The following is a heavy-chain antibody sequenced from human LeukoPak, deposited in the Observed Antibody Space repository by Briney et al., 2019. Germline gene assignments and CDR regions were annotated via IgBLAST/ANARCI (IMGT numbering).Heavy chain of an antibody. Sequence: PSETLSLTCTVSGGSISSYYWSWIRQPPGKGLEWIGYIYYSGSTNYNPSLKSRVTIPVDTSKNQFSLKLSSVTAADTAVYYCARDRATGAFDIWGQGTMVTVSS. V-gene: IGHV4-59*01. CDR1: GGSISSYY. J-gene: IGHJ3*02. CDR2: IYYSGST. CDR3: ARDRATGAFDI. D-gene: IGHD3-9*01.